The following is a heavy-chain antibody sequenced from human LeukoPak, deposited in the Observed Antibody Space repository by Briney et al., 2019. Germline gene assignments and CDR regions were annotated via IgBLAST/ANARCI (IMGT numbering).Heavy chain of an antibody. CDR2: ICSSSYI. V-gene: IGHV3-21*01. CDR1: GFTFSSYS. Sequence: GGSLRLSCSASGFTFSSYSMNWVRQAPGKGLEWGSSICSSSYIYYADSVKGRFTISRDNAKNSLYLQMNSLRAEDTAVYYCARDKSWYSGSYDTWPFDYWGQGTLVTVSP. D-gene: IGHD1-26*01. J-gene: IGHJ4*02. CDR3: ARDKSWYSGSYDTWPFDY.